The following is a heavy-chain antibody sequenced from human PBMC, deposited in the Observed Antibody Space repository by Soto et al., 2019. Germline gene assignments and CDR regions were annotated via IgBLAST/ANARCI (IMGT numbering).Heavy chain of an antibody. D-gene: IGHD3-16*02. Sequence: SETLSLTCAVYGGSFSGYYWSWIRQPPGKGLEWIGEINHSGSTNYNPSLKSRVTISVDTSKNQFSLKLSSVTAAGTAVYYCARRRFTFGGVIVRGYFDYWGQGTLVTVSS. CDR3: ARRRFTFGGVIVRGYFDY. CDR2: INHSGST. V-gene: IGHV4-34*01. CDR1: GGSFSGYY. J-gene: IGHJ4*02.